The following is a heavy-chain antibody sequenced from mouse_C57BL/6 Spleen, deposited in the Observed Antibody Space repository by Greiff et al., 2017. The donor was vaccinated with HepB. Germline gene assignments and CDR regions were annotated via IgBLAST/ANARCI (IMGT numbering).Heavy chain of an antibody. CDR3: ATDYAMDY. Sequence: QVHVKQSGAELARPGASVKMSCKASGYTFTSYTMHWVKQRPGQGLEWIGYINPSSGYTKYNQKFKDKATLTADKSSSTAYMQLSSLTSEDSAVYYCATDYAMDYWGQGTSVTVSS. CDR2: INPSSGYT. CDR1: GYTFTSYT. J-gene: IGHJ4*01. V-gene: IGHV1-4*01.